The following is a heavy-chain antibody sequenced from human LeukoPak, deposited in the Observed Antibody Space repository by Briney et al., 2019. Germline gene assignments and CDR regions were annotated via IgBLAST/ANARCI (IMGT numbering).Heavy chain of an antibody. V-gene: IGHV3-30*19. D-gene: IGHD3-10*01. Sequence: PGGSLRLSCAASGFTFSSYGMHWVRQAPGKGLEWVAVISYDGSNKYYADSVKGRFTISRDNSKNTLYLQMNSLRAEDTAVYYCAGAPNVILWFGDGESYWGQGTLVTVSS. J-gene: IGHJ4*02. CDR2: ISYDGSNK. CDR1: GFTFSSYG. CDR3: AGAPNVILWFGDGESY.